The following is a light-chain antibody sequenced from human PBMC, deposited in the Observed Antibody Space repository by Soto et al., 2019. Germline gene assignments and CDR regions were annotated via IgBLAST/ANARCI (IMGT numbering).Light chain of an antibody. V-gene: IGKV1-9*01. CDR3: QQHNSYPLT. Sequence: IQLTQSPSSLSASVGDRVTITCRASQGVGSYLAWYQQKPGTAPKLLIYVTSTLQSGVPSRFSGSGSGTDFTLTISSLQPEDFVTYYCQQHNSYPLTFGGGTKVEIK. J-gene: IGKJ4*01. CDR1: QGVGSY. CDR2: VTS.